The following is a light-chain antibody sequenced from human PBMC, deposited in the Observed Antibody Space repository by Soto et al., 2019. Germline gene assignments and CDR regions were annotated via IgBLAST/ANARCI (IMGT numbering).Light chain of an antibody. V-gene: IGKV3-20*01. CDR1: QSVSNNY. Sequence: EIVMTQSPGTLSLSPGERATLSCRASQSVSNNYLAWYPQKPGQAPRILMYGASRRPTGIPDRFSGSGSGTDFTLTISRLEPEDFSVYYCQQFGSSPRTFGQGTKVDIK. CDR2: GAS. CDR3: QQFGSSPRT. J-gene: IGKJ1*01.